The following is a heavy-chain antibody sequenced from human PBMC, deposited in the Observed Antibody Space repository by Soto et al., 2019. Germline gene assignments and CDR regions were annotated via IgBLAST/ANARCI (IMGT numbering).Heavy chain of an antibody. CDR2: INAANGDT. CDR3: VRRHVSATGIDWFDP. Sequence: ASVKVSCKASGYTFTSYGIHWVRQAPGQRLEWMGWINAANGDTKYSPKFQGRVTIARDTSASTAYMELSSLRSEDTAVYYCVRRHVSATGIDWFDPWGQGTLVTVSS. D-gene: IGHD6-13*01. V-gene: IGHV1-3*01. CDR1: GYTFTSYG. J-gene: IGHJ5*02.